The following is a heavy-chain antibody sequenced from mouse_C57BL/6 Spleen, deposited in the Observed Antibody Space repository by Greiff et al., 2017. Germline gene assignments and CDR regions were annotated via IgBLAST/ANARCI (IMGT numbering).Heavy chain of an antibody. Sequence: EVQVVESGGGLVKPGGSLTLSCAASGFTFSSYTMSWVRQTPEKRLEWVATISGGGGNTYYPDSVKGRFPISRDNAKNTLYLQMSSLRSEDTALYYCARQDWDGYFDVWGTGTTVTVSS. J-gene: IGHJ1*03. CDR1: GFTFSSYT. V-gene: IGHV5-9*01. D-gene: IGHD4-1*01. CDR3: ARQDWDGYFDV. CDR2: ISGGGGNT.